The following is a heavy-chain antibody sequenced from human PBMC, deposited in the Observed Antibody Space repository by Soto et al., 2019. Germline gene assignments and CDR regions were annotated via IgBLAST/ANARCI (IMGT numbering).Heavy chain of an antibody. D-gene: IGHD2-2*02. V-gene: IGHV1-69*02. CDR1: GGTFSSYT. CDR2: IIPILGIA. CDR3: ARGGSVVVPAAIDY. J-gene: IGHJ4*02. Sequence: QVQLVQSGAEVKKPGSSVKVSCKASGGTFSSYTISWVRQAPGQGLEWMGRIIPILGIANYAQKFQGRVTITADKSTSTGYMELSSLRSEDTAVYYCARGGSVVVPAAIDYWGQGTLVNVSS.